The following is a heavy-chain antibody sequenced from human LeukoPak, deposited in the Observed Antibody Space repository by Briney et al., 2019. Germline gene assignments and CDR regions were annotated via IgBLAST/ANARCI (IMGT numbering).Heavy chain of an antibody. Sequence: PSQTLSLTCTVSGGSTSSGDYYWRWIRQPPGKGLEWIGYIYYSGSTYYNPSLKSRVTISVDTSKNQFSLKLNSVTAADTAVYYCARVGYSDYYDSSGYPLWGQGTLVTVSS. CDR3: ARVGYSDYYDSSGYPL. J-gene: IGHJ4*02. D-gene: IGHD3-22*01. V-gene: IGHV4-30-4*01. CDR2: IYYSGST. CDR1: GGSTSSGDYY.